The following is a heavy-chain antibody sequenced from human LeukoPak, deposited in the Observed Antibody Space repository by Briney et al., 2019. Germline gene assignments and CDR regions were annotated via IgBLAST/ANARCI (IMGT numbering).Heavy chain of an antibody. CDR2: IYYSGST. V-gene: IGHV4-39*01. Sequence: PSETLSLTCTVSGGSISSSSYYWGWIRQPPGKGLEWLGSIYYSGSTYYNPSLKSRVTISVDTSKNQFSLKLSSVTAADTAVYHCARHTIRGYDVSTFDYWGQGTLVTVSS. D-gene: IGHD5-12*01. CDR1: GGSISSSSYY. J-gene: IGHJ4*02. CDR3: ARHTIRGYDVSTFDY.